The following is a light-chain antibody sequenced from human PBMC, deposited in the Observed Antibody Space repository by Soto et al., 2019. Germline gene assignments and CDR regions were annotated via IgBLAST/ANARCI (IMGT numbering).Light chain of an antibody. CDR3: SSYTSSSTLYV. CDR2: DVS. CDR1: SSDVGGYNY. V-gene: IGLV2-14*01. J-gene: IGLJ1*01. Sequence: QSALTQPASVSGSPGQSITISCTGTSSDVGGYNYVSWYQQRPGKAPKLMIYDVSNRPSGVSNRFSGSKSGNTASLTISRLQAEDEADYYCSSYTSSSTLYVFGTGTKLTVL.